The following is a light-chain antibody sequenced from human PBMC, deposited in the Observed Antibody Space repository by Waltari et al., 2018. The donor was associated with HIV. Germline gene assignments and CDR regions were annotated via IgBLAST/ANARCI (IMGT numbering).Light chain of an antibody. CDR2: DDN. CDR3: YSTDSAVDQWV. J-gene: IGLJ3*02. Sequence: SYELTQSPSVSVSPGQTARTTCPCDAVPRTYAYQYQQKPGQAPVLVIYDDNKRPSGIPERCSASSSGTVATLTISGAQVADEADYYCYSTDSAVDQWVFGGGTKLTVL. CDR1: AVPRTY. V-gene: IGLV3-10*01.